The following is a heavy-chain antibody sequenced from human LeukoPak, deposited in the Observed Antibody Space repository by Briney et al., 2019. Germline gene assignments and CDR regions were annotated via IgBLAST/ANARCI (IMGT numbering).Heavy chain of an antibody. CDR1: GYTFTSYD. D-gene: IGHD4-11*01. J-gene: IGHJ4*02. V-gene: IGHV1-8*03. CDR3: ARGSPTEEGYFDY. CDR2: MNPNSGNT. Sequence: ASVKVSCKASGYTFTSYDINWVRQATGQGLEWMGWMNPNSGNTGYALKFQGRVTITRNTSISTAYMELSSLRSEDTAVYYCARGSPTEEGYFDYWGQGTLVTVSS.